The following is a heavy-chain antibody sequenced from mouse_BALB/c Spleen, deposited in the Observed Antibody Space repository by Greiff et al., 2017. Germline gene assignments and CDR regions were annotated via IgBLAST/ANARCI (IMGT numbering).Heavy chain of an antibody. Sequence: VQLKESGPELVKPGASVKMSCKASGYTFTSYVMHWVKQKPGQGLEWIGYINPYNDGTKYNEKFKGKATLTSDKSSSTAYMELSRLTSEDSAVYYSARKDYGNYFYYFDYGGQGTTLTVAS. CDR1: GYTFTSYV. D-gene: IGHD2-1*01. CDR2: INPYNDGT. J-gene: IGHJ2*01. CDR3: ARKDYGNYFYYFDY. V-gene: IGHV1-14*01.